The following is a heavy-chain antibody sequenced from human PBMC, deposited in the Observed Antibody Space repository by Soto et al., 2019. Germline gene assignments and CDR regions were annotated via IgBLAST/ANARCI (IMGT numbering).Heavy chain of an antibody. J-gene: IGHJ6*03. CDR1: GWSFIGYS. V-gene: IGHV4-34*01. Sequence: PSETLSLTFAFYGWSFIGYSWSWIRQPPGKGLEWIGEINHSGSTNYNPSLKSRVTISVDTSKNQFSLKLSPVTAADTAVYYCARLGENYYYYMDVWGRGTTVT. D-gene: IGHD3-16*01. CDR2: INHSGST. CDR3: ARLGENYYYYMDV.